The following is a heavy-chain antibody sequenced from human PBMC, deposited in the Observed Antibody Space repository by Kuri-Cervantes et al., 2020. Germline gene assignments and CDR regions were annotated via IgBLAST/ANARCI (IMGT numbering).Heavy chain of an antibody. CDR1: GGSFSGYY. CDR3: ARWILYGGNPRAFDY. Sequence: SQTLSLTRAVYGGSFSGYYWSRIRQPPGKGLEWIGEINHSGSTNYNPSLKSRVTISVDTSKNQFSLKLRSVTAADTAVYYCARWILYGGNPRAFDYWGQGTPVTVSS. J-gene: IGHJ4*02. V-gene: IGHV4-34*01. CDR2: INHSGST. D-gene: IGHD4-23*01.